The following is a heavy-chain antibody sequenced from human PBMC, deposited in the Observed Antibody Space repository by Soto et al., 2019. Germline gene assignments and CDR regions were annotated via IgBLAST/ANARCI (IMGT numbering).Heavy chain of an antibody. Sequence: QLQLQESGPGLVKPSETLSLTCTVSGGSISRSGYYWGWIRQPPGKGLEWIGNIYYSGSTYYNPSLKSRVTISVDTSKNQFSLKLSSVTAADTAVYYCANIVGAYAWFDPWGQGTLVTVSS. CDR3: ANIVGAYAWFDP. CDR2: IYYSGST. J-gene: IGHJ5*02. V-gene: IGHV4-39*01. CDR1: GGSISRSGYY. D-gene: IGHD1-26*01.